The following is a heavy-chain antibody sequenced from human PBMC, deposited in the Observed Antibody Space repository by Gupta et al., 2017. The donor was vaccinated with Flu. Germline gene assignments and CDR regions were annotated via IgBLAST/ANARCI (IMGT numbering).Heavy chain of an antibody. CDR3: ARDNAYRTGFFDL. J-gene: IGHJ4*02. CDR2: INTKTCGT. CDR1: S. Sequence: SLDWVPQATGQGFEWIGRINTKTCGTHFPQKLQDTVNKTTNMSISTVYLTLSALTPDVSAMSYCARDNAYRTGFFDLWGQGTQVTVST. D-gene: IGHD3-16*01. V-gene: IGHV1-2*06.